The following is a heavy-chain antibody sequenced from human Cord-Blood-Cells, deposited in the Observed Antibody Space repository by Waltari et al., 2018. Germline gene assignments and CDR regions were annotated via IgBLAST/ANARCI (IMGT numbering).Heavy chain of an antibody. J-gene: IGHJ4*02. CDR3: ARSFDY. V-gene: IGHV3-53*02. CDR2: IYSVGST. Sequence: EVQLVETEGGLIQPGGSLGLSCAASGFTVSSNYMSWVRQAPGKGLEWVSVIYSVGSTYYADSVKGRFTISRDNSKNTLYLQMNSLRAEDTAVYYCARSFDYWGQGTLVTVSS. CDR1: GFTVSSNY.